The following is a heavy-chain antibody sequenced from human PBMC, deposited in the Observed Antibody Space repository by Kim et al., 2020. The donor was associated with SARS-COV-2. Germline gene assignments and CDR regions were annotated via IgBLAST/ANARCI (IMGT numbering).Heavy chain of an antibody. V-gene: IGHV4-4*07. Sequence: SETLSLTCTVSGVSISTYYWSWIRQPAGKGLEWIGRFHTSETTHFNPSLMSRVTMSVDRSKNQLSLKLSSVTAADTAVYYCAMRIQGATGNWFDPWREG. J-gene: IGHJ5*02. CDR1: GVSISTYY. D-gene: IGHD3-16*01. CDR3: AMRIQGATGNWFDP. CDR2: FHTSETT.